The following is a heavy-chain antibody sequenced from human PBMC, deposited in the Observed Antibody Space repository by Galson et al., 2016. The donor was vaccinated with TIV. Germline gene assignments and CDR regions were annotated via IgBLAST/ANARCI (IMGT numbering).Heavy chain of an antibody. CDR2: MNPNSGNT. V-gene: IGHV1-8*01. CDR3: AQLVRKCGMTRCYGDHVDY. CDR1: GHTFTSYD. Sequence: QSGAEVKKPGESLKISCKASGHTFTSYDMNWVRQAPGQGLEWMGWMNPNSGNTGYTQKFQGRVTMTRDTSVSTAYMELTNLRSEDTAVYFCAQLVRKCGMTRCYGDHVDYWGQGTLVTVSS. D-gene: IGHD2-2*01. J-gene: IGHJ4*02.